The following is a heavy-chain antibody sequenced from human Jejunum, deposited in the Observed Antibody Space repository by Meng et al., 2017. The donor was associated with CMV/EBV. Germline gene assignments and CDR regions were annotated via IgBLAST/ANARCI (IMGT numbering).Heavy chain of an antibody. V-gene: IGHV3-30*02. D-gene: IGHD2-8*01. CDR3: AKEGVGGHFDY. CDR1: GFTLSSYG. J-gene: IGHJ4*02. Sequence: GESLRISCAASGFTLSSYGLHWVRQAPGKGLEWVTYADSVKGRFTISRDISKNTLFLQMNSLRAEDTAVYYCAKEGVGGHFDYWGQGTLVTVSS.